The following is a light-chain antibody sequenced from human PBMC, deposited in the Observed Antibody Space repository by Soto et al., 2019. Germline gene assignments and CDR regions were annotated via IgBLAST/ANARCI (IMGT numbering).Light chain of an antibody. CDR1: QSVATQF. V-gene: IGKV3-20*01. CDR3: QQYTSSSGYT. Sequence: DIVLTQSPGTLSLSPGERATLSCRASQSVATQFFTWSQQRPGQAPRVLIYGTSTRATGIPDSFSGSGSGTDFTRTISRVEPEDFAVYYCQQYTSSSGYTCGQGTKLEIK. CDR2: GTS. J-gene: IGKJ2*01.